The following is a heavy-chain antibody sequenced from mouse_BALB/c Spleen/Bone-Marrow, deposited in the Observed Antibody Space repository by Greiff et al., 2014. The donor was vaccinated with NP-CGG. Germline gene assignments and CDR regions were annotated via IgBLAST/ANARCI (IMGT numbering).Heavy chain of an antibody. Sequence: EVQRVESGGGLAKPGGSLQLSCAASGFTFSTYAMSWVRQTPEKRLEWVATISSSGSYTYYPDSVKGRFTISRDNAENTLYLQMSSLRSEDTAMFYCSRLRMITTYFDVWGAGTTVTVSS. V-gene: IGHV5-9-3*01. J-gene: IGHJ1*01. CDR2: ISSSGSYT. D-gene: IGHD2-4*01. CDR1: GFTFSTYA. CDR3: SRLRMITTYFDV.